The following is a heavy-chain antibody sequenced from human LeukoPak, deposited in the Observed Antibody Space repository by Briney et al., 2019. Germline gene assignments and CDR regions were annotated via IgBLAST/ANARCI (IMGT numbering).Heavy chain of an antibody. Sequence: ASVKVSCTASGGTFSIYAISWVRQAPGQGLEWMGGIIPIFGTANYAQKFQGRVTITADESTSTAYMELSSLRSEDTAVYYCARDLGYYDSSGYYEAFDYWGQGTLVTVSS. CDR2: IIPIFGTA. D-gene: IGHD3-22*01. V-gene: IGHV1-69*13. CDR1: GGTFSIYA. J-gene: IGHJ4*02. CDR3: ARDLGYYDSSGYYEAFDY.